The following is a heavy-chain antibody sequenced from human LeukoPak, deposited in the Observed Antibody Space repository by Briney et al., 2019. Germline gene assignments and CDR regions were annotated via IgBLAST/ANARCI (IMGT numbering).Heavy chain of an antibody. CDR1: GFTFSSYS. D-gene: IGHD4-17*01. J-gene: IGHJ4*02. CDR3: ARVIRTTVTTSPNQDY. V-gene: IGHV3-21*01. Sequence: GGSLRLSCAASGFTFSSYSMNWVRQAPGKGLEWVSSISSSSSYIYYADSVKGRLTISRDNAKNSLYLQMNSLRAEDTAAYYCARVIRTTVTTSPNQDYWGQGTLVTVSS. CDR2: ISSSSSYI.